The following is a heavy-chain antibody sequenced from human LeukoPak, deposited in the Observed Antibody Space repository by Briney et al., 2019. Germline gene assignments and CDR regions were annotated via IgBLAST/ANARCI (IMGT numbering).Heavy chain of an antibody. V-gene: IGHV3-53*04. CDR3: ARTGNIVATASFDY. J-gene: IGHJ4*02. Sequence: GGSLRLSCAASGFTVSSNYMSWVRQAPGKGLEWVSVIYSGGSTYYADSVKGRFTISRHNSKNTLYLQMNSLRAEDTAVYYCARTGNIVATASFDYWGQGTLVTVSS. CDR2: IYSGGST. CDR1: GFTVSSNY. D-gene: IGHD5-12*01.